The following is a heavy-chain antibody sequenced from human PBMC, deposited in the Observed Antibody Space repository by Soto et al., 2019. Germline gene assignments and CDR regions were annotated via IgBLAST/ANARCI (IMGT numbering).Heavy chain of an antibody. D-gene: IGHD3-10*01. CDR2: LYYTGRT. Sequence: PSETLSLTCTVSGSSISSGTYYWGWIRQPPGKGLEWIGSLYYTGRTYYSPSLKSRVTISVDTSKNHFSLNLTSVTAADTAVYYCARRLARGVIVWFDPWGQGTLVTVSS. CDR3: ARRLARGVIVWFDP. CDR1: GSSISSGTYY. J-gene: IGHJ5*02. V-gene: IGHV4-39*02.